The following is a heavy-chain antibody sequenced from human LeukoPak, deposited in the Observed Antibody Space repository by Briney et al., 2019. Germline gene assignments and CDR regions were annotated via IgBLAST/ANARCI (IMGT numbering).Heavy chain of an antibody. CDR2: ISGSGGST. CDR3: AKGTPMITVTTSWDDAFDI. D-gene: IGHD4-11*01. CDR1: GFTFSSYA. Sequence: GGSLRLSCAASGFTFSSYAMSWVRQAPGKGLEWVSAISGSGGSTYYADSVKGRFTISRDNSKNTLYLQMNSLRAEDTAVYYCAKGTPMITVTTSWDDAFDIWGQGTMVTVSS. V-gene: IGHV3-23*01. J-gene: IGHJ3*02.